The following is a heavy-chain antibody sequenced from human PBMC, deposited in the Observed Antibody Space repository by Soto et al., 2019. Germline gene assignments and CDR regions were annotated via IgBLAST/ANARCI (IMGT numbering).Heavy chain of an antibody. CDR3: ARSRSGAVADSFDF. D-gene: IGHD3-10*01. V-gene: IGHV3-30*04. CDR2: ISKDGSHK. CDR1: GFSFSRHA. J-gene: IGHJ4*02. Sequence: GGSLRLSCAASGFSFSRHAIHWVRQAPGKGLEWVAVISKDGSHKYYLDSVKARFTISRDNSKNILYLQMNSLRDEDTAVYYCARSRSGAVADSFDFWGQGTLVTVSS.